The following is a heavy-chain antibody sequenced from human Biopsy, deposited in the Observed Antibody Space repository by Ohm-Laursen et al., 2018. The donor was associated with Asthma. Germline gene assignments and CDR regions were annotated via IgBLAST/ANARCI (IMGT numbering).Heavy chain of an antibody. CDR2: ISHDGQTQ. J-gene: IGHJ4*01. Sequence: SLRLSCAVSGFTFSRYAIHWVRQAPGKGLEWVAVISHDGQTQHYAESVKGRFALSRDNSQNTLYLQMISLRTDDTAVYYCAKRRGYSDFNDFDYWGHGTLVTVSS. D-gene: IGHD4-11*01. CDR3: AKRRGYSDFNDFDY. CDR1: GFTFSRYA. V-gene: IGHV3-30*18.